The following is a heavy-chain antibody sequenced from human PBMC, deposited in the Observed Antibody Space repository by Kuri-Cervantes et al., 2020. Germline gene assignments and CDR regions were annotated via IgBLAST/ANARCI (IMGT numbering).Heavy chain of an antibody. CDR3: AKDYSGAIFALNNWFDP. V-gene: IGHV3-23*01. J-gene: IGHJ5*02. D-gene: IGHD6-25*01. Sequence: ETLSLTCAASGFTFSTAWMSWVRQAPGKGLEWVSAISGSGGSTYYADSVKGRFTISRDNSKNTLYLQMNSLRAEDTAVYYCAKDYSGAIFALNNWFDPWGQGTLVTVSS. CDR2: ISGSGGST. CDR1: GFTFSTAW.